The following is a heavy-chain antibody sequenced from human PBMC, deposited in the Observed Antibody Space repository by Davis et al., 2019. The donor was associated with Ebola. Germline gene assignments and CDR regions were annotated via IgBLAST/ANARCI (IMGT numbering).Heavy chain of an antibody. CDR3: ARDISVGVTIIRIYGMDV. J-gene: IGHJ6*02. Sequence: SETLSLTCTVYGGSISSSSYYCGCIRQPPGKGLEWIGEINHSGSTNYNPSLKSRVTISVDKSKNQFSLKLSSVTAADTAVYYCARDISVGVTIIRIYGMDVWGQGTTVTVSS. D-gene: IGHD1-26*01. CDR2: INHSGST. V-gene: IGHV4-39*07. CDR1: GGSISSSSYY.